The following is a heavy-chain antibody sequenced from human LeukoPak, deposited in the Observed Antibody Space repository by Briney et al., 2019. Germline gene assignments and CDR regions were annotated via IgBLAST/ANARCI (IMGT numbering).Heavy chain of an antibody. CDR3: ASLVVDTAMVNDDAFDI. V-gene: IGHV3-7*01. J-gene: IGHJ3*02. D-gene: IGHD5-18*01. CDR1: GFTFSRYS. CDR2: IKQDGSEK. Sequence: GGSLRLSCAASGFTFSRYSMNWVRQAPGKGLEWVANIKQDGSEKYYVDSVKGRFTISRDNAKNSLYLQMNSLRAEDTAVYYCASLVVDTAMVNDDAFDIWGQGTMVTVSS.